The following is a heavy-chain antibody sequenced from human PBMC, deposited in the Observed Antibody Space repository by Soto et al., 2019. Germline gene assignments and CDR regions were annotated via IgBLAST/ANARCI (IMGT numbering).Heavy chain of an antibody. CDR1: GFTFTRSA. J-gene: IGHJ6*02. D-gene: IGHD6-19*01. CDR2: IVVGSGNT. CDR3: ARGRGLQWLVLLSDYYYGMDV. V-gene: IGHV1-58*01. Sequence: ASVKVSCKASGFTFTRSAVQWVRQARGQRPEWIGWIVVGSGNTNYAQKFQERVTITRDMSTSTAYMELSSLRSEDTAVYYCARGRGLQWLVLLSDYYYGMDVWGQGTTVTVSS.